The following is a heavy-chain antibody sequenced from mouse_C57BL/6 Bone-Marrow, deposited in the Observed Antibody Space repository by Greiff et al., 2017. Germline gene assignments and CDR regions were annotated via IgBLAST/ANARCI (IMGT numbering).Heavy chain of an antibody. CDR1: GYTFTSYT. CDR2: INPSSGYT. J-gene: IGHJ4*01. CDR3: AISDYDGNSYGIYYAIGY. D-gene: IGHD1-1*01. Sequence: VQLQQSGAELARPGASVKMSCKASGYTFTSYTMHWVKQRPGQGLEWIGYINPSSGYTKYNQKFKDKATLTADKSSSAAYMQLSSLTSEDSAVYYCAISDYDGNSYGIYYAIGYWGQGTSVTVST. V-gene: IGHV1-4*01.